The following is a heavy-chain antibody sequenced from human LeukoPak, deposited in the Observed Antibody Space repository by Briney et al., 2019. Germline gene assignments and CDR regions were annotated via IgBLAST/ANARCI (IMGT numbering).Heavy chain of an antibody. V-gene: IGHV3-21*01. CDR2: ISSSSSYI. D-gene: IGHD3/OR15-3a*01. CDR1: GFTFSSYS. Sequence: PGGSLRLSCAASGFTFSSYSMNWVRQAPGKGLEWVSSISSSSSYIYHADSLKGRFTISRDNAKHSLYLQMHSLRAEDTAVYYCASVPFDFWTSYYFDYWGQGTRVTVSS. CDR3: ASVPFDFWTSYYFDY. J-gene: IGHJ4*02.